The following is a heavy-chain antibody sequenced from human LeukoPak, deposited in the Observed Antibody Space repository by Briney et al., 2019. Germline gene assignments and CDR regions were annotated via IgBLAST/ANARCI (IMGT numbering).Heavy chain of an antibody. CDR3: ARRTTLLWFGKYDAFDI. Sequence: SETLSLSFTVSGSASRSYHWSLIRHPPCTALSSFRHIYYSGSTNYNPSLKSRVTISVDTSKNQFSLKLSSVTAADTAVYYCARRTTLLWFGKYDAFDIWGQGTMVTVSS. D-gene: IGHD3-10*01. CDR2: IYYSGST. CDR1: GSASRSYH. V-gene: IGHV4-59*08. J-gene: IGHJ3*02.